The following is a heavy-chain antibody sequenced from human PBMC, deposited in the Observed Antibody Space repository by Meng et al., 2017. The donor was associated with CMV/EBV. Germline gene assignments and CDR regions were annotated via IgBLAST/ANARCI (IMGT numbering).Heavy chain of an antibody. D-gene: IGHD6-19*01. CDR2: IRSKANSYAT. CDR3: TVRIAVAGTIDY. V-gene: IGHV3-73*01. CDR1: GFTFSGSA. Sequence: GGSLRLSCAASGFTFSGSAMHWVRQASGKGLEWVGRIRSKANSYATAYAASVKGRFTISRDDSKNTAYLQMNSLKTEDTAVYYGTVRIAVAGTIDYWGQGTLVTVSS. J-gene: IGHJ4*02.